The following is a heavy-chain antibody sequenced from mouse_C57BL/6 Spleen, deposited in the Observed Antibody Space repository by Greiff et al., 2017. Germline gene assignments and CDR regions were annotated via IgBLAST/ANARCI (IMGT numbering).Heavy chain of an antibody. Sequence: VQLQQPGAELVMPGASVKLSCTASGYTFTSYWMHWVKQRPGQGLEWIGEIDPSVSYTNYNQKFKGKSTLTVDKSSSTTYMQLNRLTSEDSAVYYCARAISGSWDFGYWGQGTTLTVSS. J-gene: IGHJ2*01. V-gene: IGHV1-69*01. CDR2: IDPSVSYT. D-gene: IGHD1-3*01. CDR3: ARAISGSWDFGY. CDR1: GYTFTSYW.